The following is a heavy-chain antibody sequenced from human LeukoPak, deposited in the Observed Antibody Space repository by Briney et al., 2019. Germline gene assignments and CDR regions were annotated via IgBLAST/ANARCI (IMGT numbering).Heavy chain of an antibody. CDR2: IHTSGST. V-gene: IGHV4-4*09. Sequence: PSETLSLTCTVSGDSISSYYWSWIRQPPGKGLEWIGYIHTSGSTNYNPSLKSRVTISVDTSKNQFSLKLSSMTAADTAVYYCARKPPSDAFDIWGQGTMVTVSS. CDR3: ARKPPSDAFDI. CDR1: GDSISSYY. J-gene: IGHJ3*02.